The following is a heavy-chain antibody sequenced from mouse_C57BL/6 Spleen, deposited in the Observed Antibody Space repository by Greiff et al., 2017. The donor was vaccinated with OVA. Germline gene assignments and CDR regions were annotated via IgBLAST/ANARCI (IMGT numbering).Heavy chain of an antibody. CDR1: GYTFTSYW. Sequence: QVQLQQPGAELVRPGSSVKLSCKASGYTFTSYWMDWVKQRPGQGLEWIGNIYPSDSETHYNQKFKDKATLTVDKSSSTAYMQLSSLTSEDSAVYYCAIEDDYDSWFAYWGQGTLVTVSA. V-gene: IGHV1-61*01. CDR2: IYPSDSET. D-gene: IGHD2-4*01. J-gene: IGHJ3*01. CDR3: AIEDDYDSWFAY.